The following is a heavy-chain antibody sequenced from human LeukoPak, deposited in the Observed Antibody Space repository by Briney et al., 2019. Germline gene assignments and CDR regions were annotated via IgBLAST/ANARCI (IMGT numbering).Heavy chain of an antibody. D-gene: IGHD6-13*01. CDR3: APIAAAGTNNWFDP. CDR2: FDPEDGET. V-gene: IGHV1-24*01. CDR1: GYTLTELS. J-gene: IGHJ5*02. Sequence: ASVKVSCKVSGYTLTELSMHWVRQAPGKGLEWMGGFDPEDGETIYAQKFQGRVTMTEDTSTDTAYMELSSLRSEHTAVYYCAPIAAAGTNNWFDPWGQGTLVTVSS.